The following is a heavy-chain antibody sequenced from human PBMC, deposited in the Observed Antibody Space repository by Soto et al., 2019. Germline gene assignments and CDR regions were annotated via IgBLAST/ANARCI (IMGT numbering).Heavy chain of an antibody. CDR3: ATQGLPNYYYNGMDV. V-gene: IGHV1-69*12. Sequence: QVQLVQSGAEVKKPGSSVKVSCKASGGTFSSYAISWVRQAPGQGLEWMGGIIPIFGTADYAQKFQGRVTITADESTTTADMELSSLRSEDTAVYYCATQGLPNYYYNGMDVWGQGTTGTVSS. J-gene: IGHJ6*02. CDR2: IIPIFGTA. CDR1: GGTFSSYA. D-gene: IGHD5-18*01.